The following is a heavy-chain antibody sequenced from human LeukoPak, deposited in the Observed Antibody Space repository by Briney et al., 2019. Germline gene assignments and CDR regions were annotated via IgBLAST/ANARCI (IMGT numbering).Heavy chain of an antibody. Sequence: GGSLRLSCAASGFTFSSYEMNWVRQAPGKGLEWVSYISSSGSTIYYADSVKGRFTISRDNAKNSLYLQMDSLRAEDTAVYYCARDSRTRDSSGYYYAWGQGTLVTVSS. D-gene: IGHD3-22*01. CDR2: ISSSGSTI. CDR1: GFTFSSYE. V-gene: IGHV3-48*03. J-gene: IGHJ5*02. CDR3: ARDSRTRDSSGYYYA.